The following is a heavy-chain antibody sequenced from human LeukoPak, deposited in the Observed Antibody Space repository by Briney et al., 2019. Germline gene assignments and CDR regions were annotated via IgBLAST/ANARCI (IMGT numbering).Heavy chain of an antibody. Sequence: ASVRVSCKASGYTFTIYFMHWVRQAPGQGLEWMGVVNPSSGSTTYAQKFQGRVTITADKSTSTAYMELSSLRSEDTAVYYCARDPSPEPITMVRGAADYWGQGTLVTVSS. CDR2: VNPSSGST. CDR1: GYTFTIYF. D-gene: IGHD3-10*01. J-gene: IGHJ4*02. CDR3: ARDPSPEPITMVRGAADY. V-gene: IGHV1-46*01.